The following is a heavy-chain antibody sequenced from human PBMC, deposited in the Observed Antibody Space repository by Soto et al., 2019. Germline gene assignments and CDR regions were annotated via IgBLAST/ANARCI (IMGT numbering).Heavy chain of an antibody. V-gene: IGHV4-39*01. D-gene: IGHD1-26*01. CDR3: ACGDEHSGSHPWAFDY. Sequence: PSETLSLTCTVSGGSISSSSYYWGWIRQPPGKGLEWIGSIYYSGSTYYNPSLKSRVTISVDTSKNQFSLKLSSVTAADTAVYYCACGDEHSGSHPWAFDYWGQGTLVTVSS. CDR2: IYYSGST. CDR1: GGSISSSSYY. J-gene: IGHJ4*02.